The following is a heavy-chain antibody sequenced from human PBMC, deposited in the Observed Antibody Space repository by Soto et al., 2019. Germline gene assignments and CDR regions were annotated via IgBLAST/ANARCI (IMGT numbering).Heavy chain of an antibody. CDR2: MFYSGAT. Sequence: SETLSLTFTVSGGSISDISYCWLCIRQPPGKGLQWIGCMFYSGATYYNPSLKNRVTLSVDTSNNEFSLKLVSVTAPDTAVYYCARHKSGSDWLDPWGQGTLVTVSS. J-gene: IGHJ5*02. V-gene: IGHV4-39*01. D-gene: IGHD2-15*01. CDR3: ARHKSGSDWLDP. CDR1: GGSISDISYC.